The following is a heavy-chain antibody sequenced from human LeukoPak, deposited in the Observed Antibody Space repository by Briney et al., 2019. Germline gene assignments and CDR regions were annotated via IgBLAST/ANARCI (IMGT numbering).Heavy chain of an antibody. V-gene: IGHV4-4*07. D-gene: IGHD2-15*01. J-gene: IGHJ3*02. CDR2: IYTSGST. Sequence: SETLSLTCTVSGGSISSYYWSWIRQPAGKGLEWIGRIYTSGSTNYNPSLKSRVTMSVDTSKNQFSLKLSSVTAADTAVYYCARDHYRPLSLWNRWQPMAGSEGDAFDIWGQGTMVTVSS. CDR3: ARDHYRPLSLWNRWQPMAGSEGDAFDI. CDR1: GGSISSYY.